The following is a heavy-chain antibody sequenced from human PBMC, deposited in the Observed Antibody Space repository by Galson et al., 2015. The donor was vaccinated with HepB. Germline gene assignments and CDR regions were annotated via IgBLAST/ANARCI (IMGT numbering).Heavy chain of an antibody. CDR1: GFTFSNYG. D-gene: IGHD4-11*01. CDR2: IGYDGSKK. CDR3: AKDASNYYIHY. Sequence: SLRLSCAASGFTFSNYGMHWVRQAPGKGLEWVVFIGYDGSKKYYADSVKGRFTISRDNSKNTLYLQMNSLRAEDTAVYYCAKDASNYYIHYWAQGTLVTISS. V-gene: IGHV3-30*02. J-gene: IGHJ4*02.